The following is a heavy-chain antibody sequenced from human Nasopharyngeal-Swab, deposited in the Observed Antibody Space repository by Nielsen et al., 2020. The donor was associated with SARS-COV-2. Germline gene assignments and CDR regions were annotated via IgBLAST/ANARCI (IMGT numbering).Heavy chain of an antibody. Sequence: SESLSLTCTVSGGSMRVNSYFWGWIRQPPGKGLEWIGSVYYSGSTYYNPSLKSRVSMSVDKSKNQFSLKLGSVTAADTAVYYCARPTAVSSSDAFDMWGQGTMVTVSS. CDR2: VYYSGST. CDR1: GGSMRVNSYF. D-gene: IGHD4-17*01. J-gene: IGHJ3*02. V-gene: IGHV4-39*01. CDR3: ARPTAVSSSDAFDM.